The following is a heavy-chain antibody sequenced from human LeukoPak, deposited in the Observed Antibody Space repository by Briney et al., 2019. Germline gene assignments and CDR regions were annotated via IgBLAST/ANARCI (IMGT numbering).Heavy chain of an antibody. CDR3: AKGRPQRAVAGGVEF. CDR1: GFTFSSYS. D-gene: IGHD6-19*01. Sequence: GGSLRLSCAASGFTFSSYSMNWVRQAPGKGLEWVLSISSSSSYIYYADSVTGRSTISRDNSKNTLYLQMNSLRAEDTAVYYCAKGRPQRAVAGGVEFWGQGTLVTVSS. J-gene: IGHJ4*02. CDR2: ISSSSSYI. V-gene: IGHV3-21*04.